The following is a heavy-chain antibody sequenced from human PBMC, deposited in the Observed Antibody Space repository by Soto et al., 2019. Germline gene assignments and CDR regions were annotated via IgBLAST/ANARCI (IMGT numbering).Heavy chain of an antibody. CDR3: ATAKLLLPWLFDY. CDR2: ISGSGIST. J-gene: IGHJ4*02. D-gene: IGHD2-15*01. Sequence: GGSLRLSCAASGFTFSSYTMHWVRQAPGKGLEWVSGISGSGISTHYADSVKGRFTISRDDSKNTLFLQMNSLRAEDTAVYYCATAKLLLPWLFDYWGQGTLVTVSS. CDR1: GFTFSSYT. V-gene: IGHV3-23*01.